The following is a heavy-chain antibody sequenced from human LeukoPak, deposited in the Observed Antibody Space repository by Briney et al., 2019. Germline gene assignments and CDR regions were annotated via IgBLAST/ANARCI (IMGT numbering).Heavy chain of an antibody. CDR2: INHSGST. Sequence: KPSETLSLTCTVSGSMYNYYWSWIRQPPGKGLEWIGEINHSGSTNYNPSLKSRVTISVDTSKNQFSLKLSSVTAADTAVYYCARAYNWFDPWGQGTLVTVSS. CDR3: ARAYNWFDP. V-gene: IGHV4-34*01. CDR1: GSMYNYY. J-gene: IGHJ5*02.